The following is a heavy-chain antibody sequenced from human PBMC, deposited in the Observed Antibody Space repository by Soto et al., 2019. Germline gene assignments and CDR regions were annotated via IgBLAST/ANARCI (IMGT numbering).Heavy chain of an antibody. CDR3: AARYCTNGVCLPHDAFDI. CDR1: GFTFSGYW. V-gene: IGHV3-7*01. CDR2: IKQDGSEK. D-gene: IGHD2-8*01. J-gene: IGHJ3*02. Sequence: GGSLRLSCAASGFTFSGYWMSWVRQAPGKGLEWVANIKQDGSEKYYVDSVKGRFTISRDNAKNSLYLQMNSLRAEDTAVYYCAARYCTNGVCLPHDAFDIWGQGTMVTVSS.